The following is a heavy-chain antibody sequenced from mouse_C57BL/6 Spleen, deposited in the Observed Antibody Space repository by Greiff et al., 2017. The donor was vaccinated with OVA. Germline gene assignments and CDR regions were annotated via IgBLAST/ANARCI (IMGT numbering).Heavy chain of an antibody. D-gene: IGHD2-2*01. CDR2: ISSGGSYT. CDR1: GFTFSSYG. V-gene: IGHV5-6*02. CDR3: ARQDGGYDY. Sequence: DVKLVESGGDLVKPGGSLKLSCAASGFTFSSYGMSWVRQTPDKRLEWVATISSGGSYTYYPDSVKGRFTISRDNAKNTLYLQMSSLKSEDTAMYYCARQDGGYDYWGQGTTLTVSS. J-gene: IGHJ2*01.